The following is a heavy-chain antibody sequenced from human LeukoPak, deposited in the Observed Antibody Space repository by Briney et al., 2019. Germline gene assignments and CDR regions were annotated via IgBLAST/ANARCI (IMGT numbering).Heavy chain of an antibody. CDR2: MNPNSGNT. D-gene: IGHD3-10*01. V-gene: IGHV1-8*01. CDR1: GYTFTSYD. J-gene: IGHJ4*02. Sequence: ASVKVSCKASGYTFTSYDINWVRQATRQGLEWMGWMNPNSGNTGYAQKFQGRVTMTRNTSISTAYMELSSLRSEDTAVYYCARVDGGYYYGSGSPDDYWGQGTLVTVSS. CDR3: ARVDGGYYYGSGSPDDY.